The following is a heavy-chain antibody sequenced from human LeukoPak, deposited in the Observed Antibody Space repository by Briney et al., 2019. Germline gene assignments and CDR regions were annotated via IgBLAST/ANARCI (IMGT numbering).Heavy chain of an antibody. CDR2: TSSDGGST. D-gene: IGHD2-2*01. Sequence: GGSLRLSCSASGFTFLSYAMHWVRQAPGKGLEYVSATSSDGGSTYYADSVKGRFTISRDNSKSTLYLQMSSLRAEDTAVYYCAREAPKRSAPSSYYFDYWGQGTLVTVSS. CDR1: GFTFLSYA. CDR3: AREAPKRSAPSSYYFDY. V-gene: IGHV3-64D*06. J-gene: IGHJ4*02.